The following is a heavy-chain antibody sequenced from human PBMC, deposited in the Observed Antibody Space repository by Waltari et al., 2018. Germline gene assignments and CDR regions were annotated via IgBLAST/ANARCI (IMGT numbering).Heavy chain of an antibody. Sequence: QVQLQESGPGLVKPSETLSLTCTVSGYSISSGYYWGWIRQPPGKGLEWIGSIYHSGSTYSNPSLKIRVTISVDTSKNQFSLKLSSVTAADTAVYYCARGLAIVVPAATWFDPWGQGTLVTVSS. D-gene: IGHD2-2*01. CDR2: IYHSGST. J-gene: IGHJ5*02. CDR1: GYSISSGYY. CDR3: ARGLAIVVPAATWFDP. V-gene: IGHV4-38-2*02.